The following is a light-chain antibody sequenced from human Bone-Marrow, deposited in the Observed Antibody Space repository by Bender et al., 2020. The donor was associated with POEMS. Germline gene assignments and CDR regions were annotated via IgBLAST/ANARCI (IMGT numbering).Light chain of an antibody. CDR2: DDS. Sequence: SYVLTQPPSVSVAPGKTARITCGGNNIASKSVHWYRQRPGQAPVLVVYDDSDRPSGIPERFSGSNSGNTATLNISRVEAGDEADYYCQAWDNTSYVFGSGTKVTVL. V-gene: IGLV3-21*03. J-gene: IGLJ1*01. CDR3: QAWDNTSYV. CDR1: NIASKS.